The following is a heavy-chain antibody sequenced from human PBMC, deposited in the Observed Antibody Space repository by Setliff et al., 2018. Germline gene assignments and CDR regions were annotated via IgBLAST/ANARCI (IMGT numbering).Heavy chain of an antibody. CDR3: ARENTAKNFWGEESDY. Sequence: ASVKVSCKASGYTFTTYYMHWVRQAPGQGRGWMGVINPGDGSTTYAQKFQGRVKMTRDTSTNTVYMQLNSLRFEDRAVYYCARENTAKNFWGEESDYWGQGTLVTVSS. D-gene: IGHD3-3*01. J-gene: IGHJ4*02. V-gene: IGHV1-46*01. CDR2: INPGDGST. CDR1: GYTFTTYY.